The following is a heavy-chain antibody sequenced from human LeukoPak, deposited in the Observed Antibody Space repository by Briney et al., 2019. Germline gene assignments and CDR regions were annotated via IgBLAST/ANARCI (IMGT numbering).Heavy chain of an antibody. D-gene: IGHD2-2*01. V-gene: IGHV1-2*02. CDR1: AYTFTGHY. CDR2: IDPKSGGA. J-gene: IGHJ3*01. CDR3: MRGTSEAFDV. Sequence: ASVKVSCKASAYTFTGHYMHWVRQAPGQWLEWVAWIDPKSGGANSAQKFQGRITMTRDTSISTAYMELSRLRSDDTAVYYCMRGTSEAFDVWGQGTMVTVSS.